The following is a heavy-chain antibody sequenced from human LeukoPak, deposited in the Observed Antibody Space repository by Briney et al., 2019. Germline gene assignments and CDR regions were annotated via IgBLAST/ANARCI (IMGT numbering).Heavy chain of an antibody. V-gene: IGHV3-23*01. CDR2: ISGSGGST. CDR3: ARSPDRRYYFDY. D-gene: IGHD1-14*01. Sequence: PGGSLRLSCAASGFTFSSYAMSWVRQAPGKGLEWVSAISGSGGSTYYADSVKGRFTISRDNSKNTLYLQMNSLRAEDTAVYYCARSPDRRYYFDYWGQGTLVTVSS. J-gene: IGHJ4*02. CDR1: GFTFSSYA.